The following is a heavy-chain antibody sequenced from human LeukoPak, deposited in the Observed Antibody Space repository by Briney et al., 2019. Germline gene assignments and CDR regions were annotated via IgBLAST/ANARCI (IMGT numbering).Heavy chain of an antibody. V-gene: IGHV1-18*01. Sequence: ASVTVSFTASGYTFIIYGISWVRQAPGQGLEWMGWISAYNGNTNYAQKLQGRVTMTADTSTSTAYIELRSLRSDDTAVYYCARDLCAREPAAPCYYFDYWGQGALVTVSS. D-gene: IGHD6-25*01. CDR1: GYTFIIYG. CDR2: ISAYNGNT. CDR3: ARDLCAREPAAPCYYFDY. J-gene: IGHJ4*02.